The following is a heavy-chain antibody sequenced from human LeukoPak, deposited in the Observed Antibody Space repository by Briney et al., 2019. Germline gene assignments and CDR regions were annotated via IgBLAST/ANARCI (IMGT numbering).Heavy chain of an antibody. CDR1: GGSISSYY. CDR2: IYYSGST. J-gene: IGHJ4*02. V-gene: IGHV4-59*01. CDR3: ARARGYSYGIDY. D-gene: IGHD5-18*01. Sequence: SETLSLTCTVSGGSISSYYWSWIRQPPGKGLEWIGYIYYSGSTNYNPSLKSRVTIPVDTSKNQFSLKLSSVTAADTAVYYCARARGYSYGIDYWGQGTLVTVSS.